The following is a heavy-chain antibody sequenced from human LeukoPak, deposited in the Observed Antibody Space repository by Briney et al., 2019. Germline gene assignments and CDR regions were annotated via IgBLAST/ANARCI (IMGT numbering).Heavy chain of an antibody. V-gene: IGHV1-3*01. J-gene: IGHJ4*02. CDR1: GYTYTSYA. CDR3: ARATWDY. CDR2: FNAGNGNT. Sequence: GASVKVSCKASGYTYTSYAMHGVRPAPGQRLEWMGWFNAGNGNTKYSQKLQGRVTITRDTSASTAYMELSSLRSEYTGVYYCARATWDYWGQGTLVSVSS.